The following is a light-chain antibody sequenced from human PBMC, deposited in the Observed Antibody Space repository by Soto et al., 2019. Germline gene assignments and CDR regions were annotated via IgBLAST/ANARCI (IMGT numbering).Light chain of an antibody. CDR2: AAS. CDR3: QHTSRFPRT. V-gene: IGKV1-12*01. J-gene: IGKJ4*01. CDR1: QWITSW. Sequence: DIQMTQSPSFVSASVGDRVTITCRAIQWITSWLAWYQQNPGRAPKLLIHAASSLESGVPSRFSGRGSATDFPLTSSILQPEDFATYYWQHTSRFPRTFGGGTKVEIK.